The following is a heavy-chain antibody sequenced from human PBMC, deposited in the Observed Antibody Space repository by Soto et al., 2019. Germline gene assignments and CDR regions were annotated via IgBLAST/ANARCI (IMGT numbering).Heavy chain of an antibody. CDR2: IYSGGST. D-gene: IGHD3-10*01. CDR1: GFTFSSYS. V-gene: IGHV3-53*01. J-gene: IGHJ4*02. CDR3: ASLRFLTPDY. Sequence: PGGSLRLSCAASGFTFSSYSMSWVRQAPGKGLEWVSVIYSGGSTYYADSVKGRFTISRDNSKNTLYLQMNSLRAEDTAVYYCASLRFLTPDYWGQGTLVTVSS.